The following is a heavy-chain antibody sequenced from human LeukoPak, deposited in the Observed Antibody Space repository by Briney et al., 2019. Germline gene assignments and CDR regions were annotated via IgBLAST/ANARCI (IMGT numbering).Heavy chain of an antibody. CDR1: GFTFSSYW. Sequence: PGGSLRLSCAASGFTFSSYWMSWVRQAPGKGLEWVANIKQDGSDKYYVDSVEGRFIISRDNVKNSLYLQMNSLRAEDTALYYCARDGYYYYYYMDVWGKGTTVTVSS. V-gene: IGHV3-7*03. CDR2: IKQDGSDK. CDR3: ARDGYYYYYYMDV. J-gene: IGHJ6*03.